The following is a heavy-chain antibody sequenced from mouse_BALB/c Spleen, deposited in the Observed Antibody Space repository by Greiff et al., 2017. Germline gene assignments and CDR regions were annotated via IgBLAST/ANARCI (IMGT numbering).Heavy chain of an antibody. CDR3: ARNYPRGYAMDY. CDR1: GYTFSSYW. Sequence: QVQLQQPGAELVRPGASVKLSCKATGYTFSSYWIEWVKQRPGHGLEWIGEILPGSGSTNYNEKFKGKATFTADTSSNTAYMQLSSLTSEDSAVYYCARNYPRGYAMDYWGQGTSVTVSS. V-gene: IGHV1-9*01. CDR2: ILPGSGST. D-gene: IGHD2-1*01. J-gene: IGHJ4*01.